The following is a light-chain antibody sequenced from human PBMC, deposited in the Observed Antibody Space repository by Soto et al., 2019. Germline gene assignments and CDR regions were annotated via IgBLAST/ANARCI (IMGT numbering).Light chain of an antibody. J-gene: IGKJ5*01. CDR3: QQLYTLPFT. Sequence: DIQLTQSPSLLSASIGDRVTITCRASHDISTFLAWYRQKPGKAPKLLIYEASTLQSGVPSRFSGSGSGTEFTLTISGLLPEDFAAYHCQQLYTLPFTFGQGTRL. CDR2: EAS. CDR1: HDISTF. V-gene: IGKV1-9*01.